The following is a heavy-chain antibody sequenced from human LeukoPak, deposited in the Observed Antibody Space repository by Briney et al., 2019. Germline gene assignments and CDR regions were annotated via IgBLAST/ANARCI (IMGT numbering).Heavy chain of an antibody. J-gene: IGHJ4*02. V-gene: IGHV3-7*03. CDR1: GFTFSNYW. CDR2: INQDGSEK. Sequence: GGSLRLSCAASGFTFSNYWMTWVRQAPGKGLEWVANINQDGSEKYYMDSVKGRFTISRDNAKNSLYLQMNSLRVEDTAVYYCARGIDYWGRGTLVTVSS. CDR3: ARGIDY.